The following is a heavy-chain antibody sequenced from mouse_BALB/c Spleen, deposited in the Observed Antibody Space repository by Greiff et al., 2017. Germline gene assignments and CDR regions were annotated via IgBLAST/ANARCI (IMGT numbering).Heavy chain of an antibody. CDR1: GFNITDTY. CDR2: IDPANGNT. D-gene: IGHD2-3*01. Sequence: VQLKQSGAELVKPGASVKLSCTASGFNITDTYMHWVKQRPEQDLEWIGRIDPANGNTKYDPKFQGKATITADTSSNTAYLQLSSLTSEDTAVYYCALYDGYYFDYWGQGTTLTVSS. J-gene: IGHJ2*01. V-gene: IGHV14-3*02. CDR3: ALYDGYYFDY.